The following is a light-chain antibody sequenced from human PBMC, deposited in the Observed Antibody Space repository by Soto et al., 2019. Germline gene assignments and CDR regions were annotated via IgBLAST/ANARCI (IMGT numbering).Light chain of an antibody. Sequence: QSVLTQPASVSGSPGQSITISCTGTSSDVGGYNCVSWYQQHPGKAPNLMIYDVSNRPSGVSNRFSGSKSGNTASLTISGLQAEDEADYYCSSYTSSSYGFGTGTKVTVL. CDR2: DVS. CDR3: SSYTSSSYG. J-gene: IGLJ1*01. CDR1: SSDVGGYNC. V-gene: IGLV2-14*01.